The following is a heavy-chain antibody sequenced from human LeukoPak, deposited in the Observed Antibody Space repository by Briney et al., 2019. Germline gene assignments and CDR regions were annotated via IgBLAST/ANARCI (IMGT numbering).Heavy chain of an antibody. CDR2: IIPIFGTA. Sequence: ASVKVSCKASGYTFTSYYMHWVRQAPGQGLEWMGGIIPIFGTANYAQKFQGRVTTTADESTSTAYMELSSLRSEDTAVYYCARLDSSGHDYWGQGTLVTVSS. CDR1: GYTFTSYY. J-gene: IGHJ4*02. V-gene: IGHV1-69*13. D-gene: IGHD3-22*01. CDR3: ARLDSSGHDY.